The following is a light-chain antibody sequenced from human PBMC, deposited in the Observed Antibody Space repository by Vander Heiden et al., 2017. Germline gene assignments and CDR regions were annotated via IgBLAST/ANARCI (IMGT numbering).Light chain of an antibody. CDR3: CSYAGSYIWV. CDR1: SSDVGGYNY. CDR2: DVS. V-gene: IGLV2-11*01. Sequence: QSALTQPRSVSGSPGQSVTISCTGTSSDVGGYNYVSWYQQHPGKAPKLMIYDVSKRPSGVPDRFSGSKSGNTASLTISGPQAEEEADYYRCSYAGSYIWVFGGGTKLTVL. J-gene: IGLJ3*02.